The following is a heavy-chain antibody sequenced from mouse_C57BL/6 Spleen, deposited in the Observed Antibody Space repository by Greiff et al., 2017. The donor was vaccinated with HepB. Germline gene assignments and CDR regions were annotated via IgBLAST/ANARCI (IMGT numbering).Heavy chain of an antibody. J-gene: IGHJ1*03. CDR1: GFNIKDYY. CDR2: IDPEDGDT. D-gene: IGHD1-1*01. Sequence: EVQLQQSGAELVRPGASVKLSCTASGFNIKDYYMHWVKQRPEQGLEWIGRIDPEDGDTDYAPKFQGKATMTADTSSNTAYLQLSSLTSEDTAVYYCTTSGSSPYWYFDVWGTGTTVTVSS. V-gene: IGHV14-1*01. CDR3: TTSGSSPYWYFDV.